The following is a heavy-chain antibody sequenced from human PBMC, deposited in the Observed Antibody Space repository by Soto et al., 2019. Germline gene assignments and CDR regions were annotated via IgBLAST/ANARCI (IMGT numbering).Heavy chain of an antibody. D-gene: IGHD7-27*01. CDR1: GGSISSYY. CDR3: ARQTGVLGGWYFDL. CDR2: IYYSGST. Sequence: SETLSLTCTVSGGSISSYYWSWIRQPPGKGLEWIGYIYYSGSTNYNPSLKSRVTISVDTSKNQFSLKLSSVTAADTAVYYCARQTGVLGGWYFDLWGRGTLVTVSS. V-gene: IGHV4-59*08. J-gene: IGHJ2*01.